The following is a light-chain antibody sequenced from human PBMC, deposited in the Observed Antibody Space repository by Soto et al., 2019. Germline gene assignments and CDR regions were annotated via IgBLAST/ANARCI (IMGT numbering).Light chain of an antibody. J-gene: IGKJ4*01. CDR3: QQRSNWPPIT. Sequence: EIVLTQSPATLSLSPGERATLSCRASQSVSTYLAWYQQKPGQAPRLLIYDAAIRATGIPGRFSGSGSGTDFALTISSLEPEDFAVYYCQQRSNWPPITFGGGTKVEIK. CDR2: DAA. V-gene: IGKV3-11*01. CDR1: QSVSTY.